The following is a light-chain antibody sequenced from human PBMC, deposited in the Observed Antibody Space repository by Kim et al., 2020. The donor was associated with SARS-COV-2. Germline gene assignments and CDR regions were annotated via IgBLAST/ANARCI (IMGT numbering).Light chain of an antibody. CDR3: QQYNSYWT. J-gene: IGKJ1*01. CDR2: KAS. Sequence: TASVGDRVTIACRASQSISSWLAWYQQKPGKAPKLLIYKASSLESGVASRFSGRGSGTEFTLTISSLRPGDFATYCCQQYNSYWTFGQGTKVDIK. CDR1: QSISSW. V-gene: IGKV1-5*03.